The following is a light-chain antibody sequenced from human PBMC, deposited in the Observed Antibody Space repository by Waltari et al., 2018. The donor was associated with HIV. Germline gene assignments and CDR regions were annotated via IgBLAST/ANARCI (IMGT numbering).Light chain of an antibody. Sequence: DIQITQSPPSLSASVGERITITCRASQSVRSSLAWYQQRPGTAPKALVYAASNFQSETPSRFSAGGSGTAFTLTISSLQPEDFATYFCQQYHTFPRTFGQGTKVDMK. J-gene: IGKJ1*01. CDR1: QSVRSS. CDR2: AAS. V-gene: IGKV1D-16*01. CDR3: QQYHTFPRT.